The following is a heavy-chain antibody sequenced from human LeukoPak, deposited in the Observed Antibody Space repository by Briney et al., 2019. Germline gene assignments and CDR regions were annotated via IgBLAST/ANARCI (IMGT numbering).Heavy chain of an antibody. J-gene: IGHJ4*02. CDR1: GGSISSYY. V-gene: IGHV4-59*01. D-gene: IGHD2-21*02. CDR2: IYYSGST. CDR3: ARMGPIVVVTAEPRAPFDY. Sequence: SETLSLTCTVSGGSISSYYWSWIRQPPGKGLEWIGYIYYSGSTNYNPSLKSRVTISVDTSKNQFSLKLSSVTAADTAVYYCARMGPIVVVTAEPRAPFDYWGQGTLVTVSS.